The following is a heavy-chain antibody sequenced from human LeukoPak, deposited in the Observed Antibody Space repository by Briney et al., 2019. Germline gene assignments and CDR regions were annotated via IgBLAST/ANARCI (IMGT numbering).Heavy chain of an antibody. Sequence: SETLSLTCTVSGGSISSYYWSWIRQPPGKGLEWIGYIYYSGSTNYNPSLKGRVTISVDTSKNQFSLKLSSVTAADTAVYYCARGSCSSTSCYPIDYWGQGTLVTVSS. CDR2: IYYSGST. CDR1: GGSISSYY. CDR3: ARGSCSSTSCYPIDY. V-gene: IGHV4-59*01. D-gene: IGHD2-2*01. J-gene: IGHJ4*02.